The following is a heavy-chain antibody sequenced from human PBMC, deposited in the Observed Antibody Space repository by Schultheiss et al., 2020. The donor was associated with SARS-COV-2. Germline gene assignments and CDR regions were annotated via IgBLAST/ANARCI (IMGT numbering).Heavy chain of an antibody. CDR1: GFTFSNFG. CDR2: ISYDGSNK. D-gene: IGHD5-24*01. CDR3: ARDRDDAFDI. Sequence: GSLRLSCAASGFTFSNFGMHWVRQAPGKGLEWVAVISYDGSNKYYADSVKGRFTISRDNSKNTLYLQMNSLRAEDTAVYYCARDRDDAFDIWGQGTMVTVSS. J-gene: IGHJ3*02. V-gene: IGHV3-30*03.